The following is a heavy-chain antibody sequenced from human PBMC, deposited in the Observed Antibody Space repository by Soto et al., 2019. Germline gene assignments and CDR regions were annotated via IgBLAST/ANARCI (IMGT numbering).Heavy chain of an antibody. CDR2: ISSNGGST. D-gene: IGHD2-2*01. CDR3: AREGYCSSTSCYSFDY. J-gene: IGHJ4*02. Sequence: EVQLVESGGGLVQPGGSLRLSCAASGFTSSSYAMHWVRQAPGKGLEYVSAISSNGGSTYYANSVKGRFTISRDNSKNTLYLQMGSLRAEDMAVYYCAREGYCSSTSCYSFDYWGQGTLVTVSS. V-gene: IGHV3-64*01. CDR1: GFTSSSYA.